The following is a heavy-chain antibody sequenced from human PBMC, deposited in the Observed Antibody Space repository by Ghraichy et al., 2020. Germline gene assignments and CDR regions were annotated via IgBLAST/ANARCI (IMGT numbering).Heavy chain of an antibody. D-gene: IGHD2-2*02. CDR2: ILSTSNTI. CDR1: GFNFRLYS. Sequence: GGSLRLSCAASGFNFRLYSMNWVRQAPGKGLEWVAYILSTSNTIYYADSVKGRFTVSRDNAKNSLFLQMNGLRGDDTAIYYCARDRYPQAFDNWGQGTLVTVSS. CDR3: ARDRYPQAFDN. V-gene: IGHV3-48*01. J-gene: IGHJ4*02.